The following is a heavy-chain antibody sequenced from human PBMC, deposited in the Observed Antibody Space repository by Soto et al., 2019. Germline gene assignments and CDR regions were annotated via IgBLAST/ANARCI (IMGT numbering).Heavy chain of an antibody. Sequence: GGSLGPSCAASGFTFSKPRVSWVRPAPGEGLEWVGRIKSKTDGGTTDYAAPVKGRFTISRDDSKNTLYLQMNSLKTEDTAVYYCTTDLISLHRNSQDAFDIWGQGTMVTVSS. CDR3: TTDLISLHRNSQDAFDI. J-gene: IGHJ3*02. CDR2: IKSKTDGGTT. CDR1: GFTFSKPR. D-gene: IGHD2-8*01. V-gene: IGHV3-15*01.